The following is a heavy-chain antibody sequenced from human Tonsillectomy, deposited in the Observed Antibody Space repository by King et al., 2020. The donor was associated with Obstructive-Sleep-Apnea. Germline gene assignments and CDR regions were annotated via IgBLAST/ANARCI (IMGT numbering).Heavy chain of an antibody. Sequence: QLQESGPGLVKPSETLSLTCTVSGGSISSYYWSWIRQPPGKGLEWIGYIYYSGSTNHNPSLKRRVTISVDTSKNQFSLKLSSVTAADTAVYFCARARVGATLPYYFDYWGQGTLVTVSS. CDR3: ARARVGATLPYYFDY. J-gene: IGHJ4*02. CDR1: GGSISSYY. D-gene: IGHD1-26*01. V-gene: IGHV4-59*01. CDR2: IYYSGST.